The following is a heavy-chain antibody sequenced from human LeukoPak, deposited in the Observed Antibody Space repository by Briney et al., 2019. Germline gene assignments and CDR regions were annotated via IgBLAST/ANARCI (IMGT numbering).Heavy chain of an antibody. Sequence: NASETLSLTCTVSGGSISSGGYYWSWIRQHPGKGLEWIGYIYYSGSTYYNPSLKSRVTISVDTSKNQFPLKLSSVTAADTAVYYCASHCSSTSYEKVDAFDIWGQGTMVTVSS. D-gene: IGHD2-2*01. CDR1: GGSISSGGYY. CDR3: ASHCSSTSYEKVDAFDI. J-gene: IGHJ3*02. V-gene: IGHV4-31*03. CDR2: IYYSGST.